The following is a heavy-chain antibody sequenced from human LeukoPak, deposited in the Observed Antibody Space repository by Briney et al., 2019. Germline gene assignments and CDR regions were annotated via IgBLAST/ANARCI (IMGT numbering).Heavy chain of an antibody. Sequence: SETLSLTCAVYGGSFSGYYWSWIRQPPGKGLEWIGEINHSGSTNYNPSLKSRVTISVDTSKNQFSLKLSSVTAADTAVYYCARDRRTYYYDSSAQIRAAFDIWGQGTMVTVSS. J-gene: IGHJ3*02. D-gene: IGHD3-22*01. V-gene: IGHV4-34*01. CDR2: INHSGST. CDR3: ARDRRTYYYDSSAQIRAAFDI. CDR1: GGSFSGYY.